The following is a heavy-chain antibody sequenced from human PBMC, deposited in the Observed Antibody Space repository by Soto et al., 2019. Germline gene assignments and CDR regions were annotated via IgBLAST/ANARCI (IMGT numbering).Heavy chain of an antibody. V-gene: IGHV3-23*01. CDR2: ISGGGGST. Sequence: PGGSLRLSCAASGFTFSSYAMSWVRQAPGKGLEWVSAISGGGGSTYYADSVKGRFTISRDNSKNTLYLQMNSLRAEDTAVYYCWYDFWSGYYSDYFDYWGQGTLVTVSS. CDR1: GFTFSSYA. D-gene: IGHD3-3*01. J-gene: IGHJ4*02. CDR3: WYDFWSGYYSDYFDY.